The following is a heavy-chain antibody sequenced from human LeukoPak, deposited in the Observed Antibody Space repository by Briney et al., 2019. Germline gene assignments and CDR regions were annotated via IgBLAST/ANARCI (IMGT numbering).Heavy chain of an antibody. J-gene: IGHJ4*02. CDR2: IKSKTDGWPR. CDR3: ANYRVTTWLYDY. Sequence: GGSLRLSCAASGFTFSNAWMTWVRQAPGKGLEWVGRIKSKTDGWPRDYAAPVKGRFTISRDDSKNTLYLQMNSLKTEDTAVYYCANYRVTTWLYDYWGQGTLVTVSS. V-gene: IGHV3-15*01. CDR1: GFTFSNAW. D-gene: IGHD4-17*01.